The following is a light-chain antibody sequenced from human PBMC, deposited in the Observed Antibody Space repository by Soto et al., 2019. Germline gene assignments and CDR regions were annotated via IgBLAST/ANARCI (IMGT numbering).Light chain of an antibody. CDR2: GAS. V-gene: IGKV3-15*01. CDR3: QHYHKWPPWT. J-gene: IGKJ1*01. CDR1: QTISSN. Sequence: IVMTQSPATLSVSPGERATLSCRSSQTISSNLAWYQQRPGQPPRLLIHGASIRATGIPARLGGSGSGTDFTLTISSVQSEDFAVYYCQHYHKWPPWTFGQGTKV.